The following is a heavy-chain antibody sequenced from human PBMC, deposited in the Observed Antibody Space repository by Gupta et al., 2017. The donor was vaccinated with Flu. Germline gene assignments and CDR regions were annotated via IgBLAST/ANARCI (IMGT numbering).Heavy chain of an antibody. J-gene: IGHJ4*02. Sequence: EDDAMHWVRQAPGKGLEWVSSISWNSVTIAYADSVKGRFTISRDNAKNSLYLQMNSLRAEDTALYFCAKDSLSSSWALFDYWGQGTLVTVSS. CDR1: EDDA. V-gene: IGHV3-9*01. CDR3: AKDSLSSSWALFDY. CDR2: ISWNSVTI. D-gene: IGHD6-13*01.